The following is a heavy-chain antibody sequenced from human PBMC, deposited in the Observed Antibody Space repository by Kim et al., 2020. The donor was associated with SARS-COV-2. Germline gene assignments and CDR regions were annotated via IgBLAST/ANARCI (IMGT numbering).Heavy chain of an antibody. D-gene: IGHD3-16*02. J-gene: IGHJ4*02. CDR3: ASGRSYRYLTYFDY. V-gene: IGHV3-48*02. Sequence: DSVKGRFTISRDNAKNSLYLQMNSLRDEDTAVYYCASGRSYRYLTYFDYWGQGTLVTVSS.